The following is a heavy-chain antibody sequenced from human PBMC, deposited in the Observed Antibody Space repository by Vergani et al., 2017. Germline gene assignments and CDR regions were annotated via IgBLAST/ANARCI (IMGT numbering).Heavy chain of an antibody. Sequence: EVQLLESGGGLVQPGGSLRLSCAASGFTFSSYAMSWVRQAPGKGLEWVSTISAGASTAYHADSVKGRFTISRDNSKNTLYLQLNSLRAEDTAVYYCAKVHLSGTLFSYYGMDVWGHGTTVTVSS. D-gene: IGHD3-10*01. V-gene: IGHV3-23*01. CDR1: GFTFSSYA. J-gene: IGHJ6*02. CDR3: AKVHLSGTLFSYYGMDV. CDR2: ISAGASTA.